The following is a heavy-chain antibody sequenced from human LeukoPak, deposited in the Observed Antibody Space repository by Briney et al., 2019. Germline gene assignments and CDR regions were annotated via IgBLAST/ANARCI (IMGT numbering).Heavy chain of an antibody. Sequence: GRSLRLSCAASGFTFSSYSMNWVRQAPGEGLEWVSSISSSSSYIYYADSVKGRFTISRDNAKNSLYLQMNSLRAEDTAVYYCARAAIYDSSGWDAFDIWGQGTMVTVSS. CDR1: GFTFSSYS. CDR2: ISSSSSYI. D-gene: IGHD3-22*01. V-gene: IGHV3-21*01. CDR3: ARAAIYDSSGWDAFDI. J-gene: IGHJ3*02.